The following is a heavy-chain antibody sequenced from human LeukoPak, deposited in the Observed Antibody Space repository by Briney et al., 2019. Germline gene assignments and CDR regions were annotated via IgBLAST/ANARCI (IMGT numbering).Heavy chain of an antibody. CDR3: ARGNYDYVWGSYRSEGYYFDY. D-gene: IGHD3-16*02. Sequence: GGSLRLSCAASGFTFTNYWMTWVRQAPGKGLEWVANINQDGSVKKYVDSAKGRFTISRDNAMNSLYLQMNSLRAEDTAVYYCARGNYDYVWGSYRSEGYYFDYWGQGTLVTVSS. CDR2: INQDGSVK. CDR1: GFTFTNYW. J-gene: IGHJ4*02. V-gene: IGHV3-7*01.